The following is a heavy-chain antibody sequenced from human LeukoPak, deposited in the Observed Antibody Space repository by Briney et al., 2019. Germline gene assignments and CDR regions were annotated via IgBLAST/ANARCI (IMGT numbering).Heavy chain of an antibody. CDR3: ARGGGLMRVVPDGFDV. CDR2: ISAYNGNT. D-gene: IGHD3-16*01. J-gene: IGHJ3*01. CDR1: GYIFTSYG. V-gene: IGHV1-18*01. Sequence: GASVKVSCKTSGYIFTSYGISWVRQAPGQGLEWMGWISAYNGNTNYAQNIQGRVTMTTDTSTSTAYMELTSLTTDDTAVYYCARGGGLMRVVPDGFDVWGQGTMVTVSS.